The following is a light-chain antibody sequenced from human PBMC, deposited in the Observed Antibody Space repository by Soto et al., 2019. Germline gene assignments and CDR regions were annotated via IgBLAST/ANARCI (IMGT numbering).Light chain of an antibody. J-gene: IGLJ1*01. CDR1: SSNIGNNY. V-gene: IGLV1-51*01. CDR3: GTWDSSLSALYV. Sequence: QSVLTQPPSVSAAPGQKVTISCSVSSSNIGNNYVSWYQQLPGTAPKLLIYDNNKRPSGIPDRSSGSKSGTSATLGITGLQTGDEADYYCGTWDSSLSALYVFGTGTKVTVL. CDR2: DNN.